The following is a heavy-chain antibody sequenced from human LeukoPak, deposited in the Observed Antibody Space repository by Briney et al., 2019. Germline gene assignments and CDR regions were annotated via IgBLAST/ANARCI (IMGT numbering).Heavy chain of an antibody. CDR2: IWYDGGNI. V-gene: IGHV3-33*01. CDR1: GFTFSSYG. J-gene: IGHJ4*02. D-gene: IGHD1-1*01. Sequence: PGGSLRLSCAASGFTFSSYGMHWVRQAPGKGLEWVAIIWYDGGNIDYTGSVKGRFTISRDNSKNTLYLQMNSLRAEDTAVYYCAREEHKNWKIDYWGQGTLVTVSS. CDR3: AREEHKNWKIDY.